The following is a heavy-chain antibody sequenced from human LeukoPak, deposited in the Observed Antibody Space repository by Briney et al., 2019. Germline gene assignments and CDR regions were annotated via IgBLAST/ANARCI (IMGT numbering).Heavy chain of an antibody. CDR3: AKDANYYDSSGYLIPFDY. J-gene: IGHJ4*02. Sequence: YYADSVKGRFSVSRDNSKNILYLQMDNLRADDSALYYCAKDANYYDSSGYLIPFDYWGQGTLVTVSS. D-gene: IGHD3-22*01. V-gene: IGHV3-33*06.